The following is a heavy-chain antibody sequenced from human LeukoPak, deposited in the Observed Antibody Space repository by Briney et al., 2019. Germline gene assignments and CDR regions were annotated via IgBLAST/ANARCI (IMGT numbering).Heavy chain of an antibody. V-gene: IGHV1-3*01. CDR2: INAGNGNT. D-gene: IGHD4-17*01. CDR3: ARDLTTVTTLYFDY. Sequence: ASVKVSCKASGYTFTSYAMHWVRQAPGQRLEWMGWINAGNGNTKYSQKFQGRVTITRDTSASTVYMELSSLRSEDTAVYYCARDLTTVTTLYFDYWGQGTLVTISS. J-gene: IGHJ4*02. CDR1: GYTFTSYA.